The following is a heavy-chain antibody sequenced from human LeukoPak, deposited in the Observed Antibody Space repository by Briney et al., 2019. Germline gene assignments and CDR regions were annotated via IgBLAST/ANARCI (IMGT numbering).Heavy chain of an antibody. D-gene: IGHD3-22*01. CDR1: GFTVSSNY. CDR2: IYSGGST. CDR3: ARESYDSSGWEALVI. J-gene: IGHJ3*02. Sequence: GGSLRLSCAASGFTVSSNYMSWVRQAPGKGLEWVSVIYSGGSTYYADSVKGRFTISRDNSRNALYLQMNSLRAEDTAVYYCARESYDSSGWEALVIWGQGTMVTVPS. V-gene: IGHV3-53*01.